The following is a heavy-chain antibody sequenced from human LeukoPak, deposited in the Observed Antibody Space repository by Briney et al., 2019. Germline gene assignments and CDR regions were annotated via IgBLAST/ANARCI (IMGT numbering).Heavy chain of an antibody. Sequence: PGGSLRLSCAASGFTFNKYAMSWVRQAPGKGLEWVSGLFGSGVSTYYADSVKGGFTISRDNSTNKLYLQMNSLRAEDPAIYYCAKRYTRGDVGYYYYMDVWGKGTTVTVSS. V-gene: IGHV3-23*01. D-gene: IGHD2-2*03. CDR3: AKRYTRGDVGYYYYMDV. J-gene: IGHJ6*03. CDR2: LFGSGVST. CDR1: GFTFNKYA.